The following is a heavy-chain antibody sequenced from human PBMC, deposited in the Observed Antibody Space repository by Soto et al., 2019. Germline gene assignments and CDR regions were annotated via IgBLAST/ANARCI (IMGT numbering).Heavy chain of an antibody. D-gene: IGHD2-15*01. V-gene: IGHV3-48*02. J-gene: IGHJ6*02. CDR3: TRDGKDIAVVVAATPYYYYYGMDV. CDR1: GFTFSSYS. Sequence: EVQLVESGGGLVQPGGSLRLSCAASGFTFSSYSMNWVRQAPGKGLEWVSYISSSSSTIYYADSVKGRFTISRDNAKNSLYLQMNSLRDEDTAVYYCTRDGKDIAVVVAATPYYYYYGMDVWGQGTTVTVSS. CDR2: ISSSSSTI.